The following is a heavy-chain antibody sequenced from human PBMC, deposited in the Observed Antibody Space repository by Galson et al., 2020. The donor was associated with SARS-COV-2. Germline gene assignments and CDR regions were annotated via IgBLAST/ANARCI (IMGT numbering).Heavy chain of an antibody. Sequence: LSLTCAASGFTFSSYGMHWVRQAPGKGLEWVAVISYDGSNKYYADSVKGRFTISRDNSKNTLYLQMNSLRAEDTAVYYCAKDGGIDYGDYGPSYWGQGTLVTVSS. CDR2: ISYDGSNK. CDR1: GFTFSSYG. J-gene: IGHJ4*02. D-gene: IGHD4-17*01. CDR3: AKDGGIDYGDYGPSY. V-gene: IGHV3-30*18.